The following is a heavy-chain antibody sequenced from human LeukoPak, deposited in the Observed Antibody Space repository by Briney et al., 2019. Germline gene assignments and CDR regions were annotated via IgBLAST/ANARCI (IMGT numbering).Heavy chain of an antibody. CDR2: ISSISNYI. D-gene: IGHD2-8*01. V-gene: IGHV3-21*01. CDR1: GFTFSSYS. Sequence: GGSLRLSRAASGFTFSSYSMNWVRQAPGKGLEWVSLISSISNYIYYADSVKGRFTISRDDAKNSLFLQMNSLRAEDTAVYYCARDLFCSYGVCPVWGQGTTVTVSS. CDR3: ARDLFCSYGVCPV. J-gene: IGHJ6*02.